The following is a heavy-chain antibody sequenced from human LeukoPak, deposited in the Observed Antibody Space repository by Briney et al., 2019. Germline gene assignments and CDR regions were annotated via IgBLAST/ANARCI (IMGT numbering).Heavy chain of an antibody. J-gene: IGHJ4*02. V-gene: IGHV4-34*01. CDR2: INHSGST. CDR3: ARSAIDSSDFYYFDY. Sequence: SETLSLTCAVYGGSFSGYYWSWIRQPPGKGLEWIGEINHSGSTNYNPSLKSRVTISVDTSKNQFSLKLSSVTAADTAVYYCARSAIDSSDFYYFDYWGQGTLVTVSS. CDR1: GGSFSGYY. D-gene: IGHD3-22*01.